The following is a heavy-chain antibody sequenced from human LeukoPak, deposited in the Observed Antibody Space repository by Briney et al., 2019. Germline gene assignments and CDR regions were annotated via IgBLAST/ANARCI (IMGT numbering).Heavy chain of an antibody. J-gene: IGHJ4*02. V-gene: IGHV1-2*06. CDR2: INPNSGGT. Sequence: ASVKVSCKASGYTFTGYYMHWVRQAPGQGLEWMGRINPNSGGTNYAQKFQGRVTMTRDTSISTAYMELSRLRSDDTAVYYCARDLPRYYDILTDDYWGQGTLVTVSS. CDR1: GYTFTGYY. D-gene: IGHD3-9*01. CDR3: ARDLPRYYDILTDDY.